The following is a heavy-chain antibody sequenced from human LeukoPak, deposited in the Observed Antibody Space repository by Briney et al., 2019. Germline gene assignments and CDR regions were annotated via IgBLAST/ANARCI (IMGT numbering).Heavy chain of an antibody. D-gene: IGHD3-9*01. CDR1: GGSFSGYY. J-gene: IGHJ5*02. Sequence: SETLSLTCAVYGGSFSGYYWSGIRQPPGKGLEGIGEINHSGSTNYNPSLKSRGTISVDTSKNQFSLKLSSVTAADTAVYYCARGSPVRYFDWLSQKRGYNWFDPWGQGTLVTVSS. V-gene: IGHV4-34*01. CDR3: ARGSPVRYFDWLSQKRGYNWFDP. CDR2: INHSGST.